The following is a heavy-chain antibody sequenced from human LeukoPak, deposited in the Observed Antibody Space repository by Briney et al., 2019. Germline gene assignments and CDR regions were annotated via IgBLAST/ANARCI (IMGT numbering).Heavy chain of an antibody. V-gene: IGHV1-46*01. D-gene: IGHD1-26*01. CDR1: GYTFTSYY. CDR2: INPSGDST. CDR3: ARARGYHGGSYFPDYYYYYMDV. J-gene: IGHJ6*03. Sequence: GASVKVSCKASGYTFTSYYMHWVRQAPGQGLEWMGIINPSGDSTSYAQKLQGRVTMTRDMSTSTVYMELSSLRSEDTAVYYCARARGYHGGSYFPDYYYYYMDVWGKGTTVTISS.